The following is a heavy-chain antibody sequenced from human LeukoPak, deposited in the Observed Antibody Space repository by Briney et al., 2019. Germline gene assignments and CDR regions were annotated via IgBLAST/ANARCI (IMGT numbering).Heavy chain of an antibody. CDR3: ARDQIAVAGTSGWYFDL. D-gene: IGHD6-19*01. J-gene: IGHJ2*01. Sequence: SGTLSLTCAVSGTSISLSNWWTWVRQPPGKGLEWIGEIYHSGTTNYNPSLKSRVTISLDKSRNQFSLNLNSVSAADTAVYYCARDQIAVAGTSGWYFDLWGRGTLVTVSS. CDR2: IYHSGTT. CDR1: GTSISLSNW. V-gene: IGHV4-4*02.